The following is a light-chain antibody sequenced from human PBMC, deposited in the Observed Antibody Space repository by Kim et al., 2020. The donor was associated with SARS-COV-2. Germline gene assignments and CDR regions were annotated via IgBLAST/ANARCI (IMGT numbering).Light chain of an antibody. CDR1: QNIRTY. J-gene: IGKJ2*01. CDR2: AAS. CDR3: QQGYST. V-gene: IGKV1-39*01. Sequence: DIQMTQSPSSLSASVGDRVTITCRASQNIRTYLNWYQQKPGKAPKLLTYAASSLASGVPSRFSGSGSGTDFTLTINSLQPEDFATYYCQQGYSTFGQGTKLEI.